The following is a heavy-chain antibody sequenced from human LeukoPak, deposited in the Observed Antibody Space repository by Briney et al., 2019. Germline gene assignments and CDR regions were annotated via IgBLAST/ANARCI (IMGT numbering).Heavy chain of an antibody. Sequence: PSETLSLTCTVSGGSISSSSYYWGWIRQPPGTGLEWIGSIYYSGSTYYNPSLKSRVTISVDTSKNQFSLKLSSVTAADTAVYYCARRGGYDILTGFDYWGQGTLVTVSS. V-gene: IGHV4-39*01. CDR3: ARRGGYDILTGFDY. D-gene: IGHD3-9*01. CDR2: IYYSGST. J-gene: IGHJ4*02. CDR1: GGSISSSSYY.